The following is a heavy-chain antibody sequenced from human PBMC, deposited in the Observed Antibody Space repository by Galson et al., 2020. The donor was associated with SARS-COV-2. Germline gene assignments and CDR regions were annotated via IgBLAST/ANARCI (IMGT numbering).Heavy chain of an antibody. V-gene: IGHV2-5*01. D-gene: IGHD7-27*01. Sequence: SGPTLVKPTQTLTLTCTFSGFSLTTSGVGVGWIRQPPGKALEWLAMIYGNDERRYMSSLNSRLTITKDTSKNQVVLTMTDMDPADTATYYCAHVPPPWGYFAAWGQGTLVTVSS. CDR1: GFSLTTSGVG. CDR3: AHVPPPWGYFAA. J-gene: IGHJ5*02. CDR2: IYGNDER.